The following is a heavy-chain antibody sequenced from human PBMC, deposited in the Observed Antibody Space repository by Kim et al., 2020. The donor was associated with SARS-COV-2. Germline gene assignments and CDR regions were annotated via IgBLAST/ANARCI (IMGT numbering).Heavy chain of an antibody. D-gene: IGHD6-13*01. CDR2: IYPGYADK. Sequence: GESLKISCKGSGYSFTSYWIGWVRQMPGKGLEGMGIIYPGYADKRYRTSFQGQVTISADKSIRTAYLQWSSLKASDTAMYYCARGGGYRSSWYQYWGQGTLVTVSS. V-gene: IGHV5-51*06. CDR3: ARGGGYRSSWYQY. J-gene: IGHJ4*02. CDR1: GYSFTSYW.